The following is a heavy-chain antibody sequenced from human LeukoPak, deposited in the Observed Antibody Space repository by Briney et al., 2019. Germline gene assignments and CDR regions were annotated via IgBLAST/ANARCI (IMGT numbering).Heavy chain of an antibody. D-gene: IGHD2-15*01. CDR1: GGSISSYY. V-gene: IGHV4-59*08. CDR3: ARTYCSGGSCHFDY. CDR2: IYYSGNT. J-gene: IGHJ4*02. Sequence: PSETLSLTCTVSGGSISSYYWSWIRQPPGKGLEWIGYIYYSGNTDSNPSLKSRVTISVDTSKNQFSLELSSVTAADTAVYYCARTYCSGGSCHFDYWGQGTLVTVSS.